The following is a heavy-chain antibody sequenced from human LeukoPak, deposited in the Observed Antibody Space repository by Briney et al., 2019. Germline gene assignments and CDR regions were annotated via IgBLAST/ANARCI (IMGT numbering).Heavy chain of an antibody. CDR2: ISSSTSTI. Sequence: PGGSLRLSCVASGFTFSSYSMIWVRQAPGKGLEWVSYISSSTSTIYYADSVKGRFTVSRDNAKNSLSLQMNSLRAEDTAVYYCAKGTPEATYYFDYWGQGTLVTVSS. D-gene: IGHD4-23*01. CDR1: GFTFSSYS. V-gene: IGHV3-48*01. J-gene: IGHJ4*02. CDR3: AKGTPEATYYFDY.